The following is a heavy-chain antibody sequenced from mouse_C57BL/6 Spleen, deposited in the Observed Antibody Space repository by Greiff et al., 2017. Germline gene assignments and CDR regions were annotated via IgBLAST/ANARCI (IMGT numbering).Heavy chain of an antibody. CDR1: GYTFTSYW. D-gene: IGHD1-1*01. J-gene: IGHJ4*01. Sequence: QVQLQQPGAELVRPGTSVKLSCKASGYTFTSYWMHWVKQRPGQGLEWIGVIDPSDSYTNYNQKFTGKATLTVDTSSSTAYMQLSSLTSEDSAVYFCAGGGGSSRCYYAMDYWGQGTSVTVSS. CDR3: AGGGGSSRCYYAMDY. V-gene: IGHV1-59*01. CDR2: IDPSDSYT.